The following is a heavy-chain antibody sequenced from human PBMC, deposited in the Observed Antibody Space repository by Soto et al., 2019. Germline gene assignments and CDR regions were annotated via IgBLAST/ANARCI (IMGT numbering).Heavy chain of an antibody. V-gene: IGHV3-48*02. J-gene: IGHJ4*02. Sequence: EVRLVESGGGLVQPGGSLRLSCAASGFTFSNYDVNGVRQAPGKGREWVSYISSSGSTIYYADSVKGRFTISRDNAKNSLYLQMNSLRDDDTAVYYCARGWGCSGGSCYSEYWGQGTLVTVSS. CDR2: ISSSGSTI. CDR3: ARGWGCSGGSCYSEY. D-gene: IGHD2-15*01. CDR1: GFTFSNYD.